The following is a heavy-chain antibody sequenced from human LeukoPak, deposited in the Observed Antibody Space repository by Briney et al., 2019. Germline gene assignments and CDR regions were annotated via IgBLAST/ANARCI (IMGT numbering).Heavy chain of an antibody. D-gene: IGHD5-12*01. CDR3: ARKVDMPADSDAFDI. CDR2: IHYDGRA. V-gene: IGHV4-30-4*08. J-gene: IGHJ3*02. Sequence: SQTLSLTCTVSGDSISSRNHFWRWVRQPRGGGLEWIAYIHYDGRAFYDPSLKSRATISVDTSRNQFSLSLRSVIAADMAVYYCARKVDMPADSDAFDIWCQGTTVTVSS. CDR1: GDSISSRNHF.